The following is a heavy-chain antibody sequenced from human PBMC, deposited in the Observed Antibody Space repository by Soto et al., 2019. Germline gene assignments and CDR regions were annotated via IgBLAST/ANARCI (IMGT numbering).Heavy chain of an antibody. J-gene: IGHJ6*02. Sequence: SGAEVKKPGASVKVSCKASGYTFTSYAMHWVRQAPGQRLEWMGWINAGNGNTKYSQKFQGRVTITRDTSASTAYMELSSLRSEDTAVYYCARGTIAAADPYYYYGMDVWGQGTTVTVSS. D-gene: IGHD6-13*01. CDR3: ARGTIAAADPYYYYGMDV. CDR1: GYTFTSYA. CDR2: INAGNGNT. V-gene: IGHV1-3*01.